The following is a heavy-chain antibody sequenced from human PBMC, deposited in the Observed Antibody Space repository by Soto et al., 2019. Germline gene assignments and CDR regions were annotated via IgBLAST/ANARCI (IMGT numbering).Heavy chain of an antibody. CDR2: ISAYNGNT. CDR1: GYTFTSYG. J-gene: IGHJ4*02. D-gene: IGHD3-3*01. CDR3: ARCPTYYDFWSGYHDY. Sequence: ASVKVSCKASGYTFTSYGISWVRQAPGQGLEWMGWISAYNGNTNYAQKLQGRVTMTTDTSTSTAYMELRSLRSDDTAVYYCARCPTYYDFWSGYHDYWGQGTLVPVSS. V-gene: IGHV1-18*01.